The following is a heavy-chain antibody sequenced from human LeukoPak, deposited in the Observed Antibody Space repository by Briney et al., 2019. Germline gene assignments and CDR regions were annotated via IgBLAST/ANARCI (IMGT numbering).Heavy chain of an antibody. CDR1: GFTFSNYW. CDR3: ARVSDGSFYINY. D-gene: IGHD1-26*01. J-gene: IGHJ4*02. CDR2: INTDGSIT. V-gene: IGHV3-74*01. Sequence: GGSLRLSCAASGFTFSNYWMHWLRQAPGKGLVWVSRINTDGSITIYADSVKGRFTISRDNAKNTLNLQMNSLRAEDTAVYYCARVSDGSFYINYWGQGTLVTVSS.